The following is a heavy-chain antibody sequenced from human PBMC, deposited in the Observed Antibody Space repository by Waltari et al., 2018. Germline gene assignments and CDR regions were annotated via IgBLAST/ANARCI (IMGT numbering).Heavy chain of an antibody. CDR1: GYPFTSYY. CDR2: SNTRNGGT. V-gene: IGHV1-2*02. CDR3: ARTYQSGSYSDY. Sequence: QVQLVQSGAEVKKPGASVKVSCKTSGYPFTSYYMHWVRQAPGQGLEWMGRSNTRNGGTNYAQKYQGRVTMTRDTSISTAYMELSRLISNDTAVYYCARTYQSGSYSDYWGQGTPVTVSS. J-gene: IGHJ4*02. D-gene: IGHD1-26*01.